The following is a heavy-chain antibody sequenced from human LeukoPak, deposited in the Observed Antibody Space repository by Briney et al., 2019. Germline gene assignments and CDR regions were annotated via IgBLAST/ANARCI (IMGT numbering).Heavy chain of an antibody. J-gene: IGHJ4*02. CDR3: ARDIGRGSYAFDY. CDR1: GFTFSSYW. V-gene: IGHV3-7*01. Sequence: QPGGSLRLSCAASGFTFSSYWMSWVRQAPGKGLEWVANIKQDGRGKYYVDSVKGRFTISRDNAKNSLYLQMNSLRAEDTAVYYCARDIGRGSYAFDYWGQGTLVTVSS. D-gene: IGHD1-26*01. CDR2: IKQDGRGK.